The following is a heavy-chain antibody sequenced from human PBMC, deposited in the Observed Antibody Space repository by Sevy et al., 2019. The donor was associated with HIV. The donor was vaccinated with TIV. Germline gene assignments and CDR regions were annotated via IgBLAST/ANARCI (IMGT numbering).Heavy chain of an antibody. CDR1: GFSISGYG. J-gene: IGHJ5*02. D-gene: IGHD3-10*01. V-gene: IGHV3-33*01. CDR3: ARDLLGRATTAPYWFDP. Sequence: GGSLRLSCAASGFSISGYGMHWVRQAPGKGLEWVAVIWYDGTNKEYADSVKGRFTISRDNSKNTLYLQMNSLRAEDTAVYYCARDLLGRATTAPYWFDPWGQGTLVTVSS. CDR2: IWYDGTNK.